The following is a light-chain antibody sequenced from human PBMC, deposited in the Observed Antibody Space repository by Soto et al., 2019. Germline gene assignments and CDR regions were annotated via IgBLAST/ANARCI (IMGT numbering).Light chain of an antibody. CDR3: SSYAGSNNFYV. J-gene: IGLJ1*01. V-gene: IGLV1-40*01. CDR1: SSNIGAGYV. Sequence: QSVLTQPPSVSGAPGQRVTISCTGSSSNIGAGYVVHWYQQLPGTAPKLLIYGNSNRPSGVPDQFSGSKSGTSASLAITGLQSEDEADYYYSSYAGSNNFYVFATGTKVTVL. CDR2: GNS.